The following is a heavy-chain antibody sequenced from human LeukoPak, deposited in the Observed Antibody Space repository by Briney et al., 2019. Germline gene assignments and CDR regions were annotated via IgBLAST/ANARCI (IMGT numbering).Heavy chain of an antibody. D-gene: IGHD3-22*01. CDR3: AGDQDYYDSSGYPYYFDY. Sequence: PGGSLRLSCAASGFTVSTNYINWVRQAPGKGLEWVSVIYSGGSTYYADSVKGRFTISRDNSKNTLYLQMNSLRAEDTAVYYCAGDQDYYDSSGYPYYFDYWGRGTLVTVSS. CDR2: IYSGGST. CDR1: GFTVSTNY. J-gene: IGHJ4*02. V-gene: IGHV3-66*01.